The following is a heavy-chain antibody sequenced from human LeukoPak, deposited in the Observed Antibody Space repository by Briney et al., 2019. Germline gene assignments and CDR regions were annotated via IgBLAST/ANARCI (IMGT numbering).Heavy chain of an antibody. CDR1: GCTFRGYW. CDR2: IKGDESAK. J-gene: IGHJ4*02. CDR3: ARDVGGSLDY. D-gene: IGHD1-26*01. Sequence: GGSLRLSCAASGCTFRGYWMAWVRQAPGKGMEWVANIKGDESAKHQADSVKGRFTISRDNAQNLLYLQMSSLRGEDTAVYYCARDVGGSLDYWGQGTLVTVSS. V-gene: IGHV3-7*01.